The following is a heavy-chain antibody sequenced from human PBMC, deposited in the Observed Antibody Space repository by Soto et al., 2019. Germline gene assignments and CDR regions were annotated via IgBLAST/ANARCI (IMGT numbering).Heavy chain of an antibody. Sequence: ASVKVSCKASGYTFTSYAMHWVRQAPGQRLEWMGWINAGNGNTKYSQKFQGRVTITRDTSASTAYMELSSLRSEDTAVYYCARGGIVVVVAAIWDYWGQGTLVTVSS. CDR3: ARGGIVVVVAAIWDY. CDR1: GYTFTSYA. J-gene: IGHJ4*02. D-gene: IGHD2-15*01. V-gene: IGHV1-3*01. CDR2: INAGNGNT.